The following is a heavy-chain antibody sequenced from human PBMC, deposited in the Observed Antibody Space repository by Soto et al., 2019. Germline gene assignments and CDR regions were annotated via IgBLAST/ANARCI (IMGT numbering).Heavy chain of an antibody. V-gene: IGHV3-72*01. D-gene: IGHD1-26*01. CDR2: LKDRSQNYAT. CDR1: GFSVSGWY. CDR3: AREGDASWLDS. J-gene: IGHJ5*01. Sequence: EVQLVESGGDLVQPGGSARLSCAASGFSVSGWYMDWVRQVPGKGLEWVARLKDRSQNYATEYAASVKGRVTVSRHPSQNSIFLQMNSLKIEDTAVYYCAREGDASWLDSWGQGTLVTVS.